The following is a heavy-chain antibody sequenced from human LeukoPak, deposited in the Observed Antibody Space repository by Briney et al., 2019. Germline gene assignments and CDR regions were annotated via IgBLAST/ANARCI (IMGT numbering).Heavy chain of an antibody. Sequence: GGSLRLSCAASGFIFSNYWMSWVRQAPGKGLEWVANIKQDGSAKYYLHSVRGRFTISRDNAKNSLYLQMNSLTDEDTAVYYCASQDDFCSQLLDPWGQGTMVTVSS. CDR2: IKQDGSAK. J-gene: IGHJ5*02. CDR1: GFIFSNYW. CDR3: ASQDDFCSQLLDP. V-gene: IGHV3-7*01. D-gene: IGHD3-3*01.